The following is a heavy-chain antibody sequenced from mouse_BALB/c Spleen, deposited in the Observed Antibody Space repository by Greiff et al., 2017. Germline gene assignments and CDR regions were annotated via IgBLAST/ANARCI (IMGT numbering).Heavy chain of an antibody. J-gene: IGHJ1*01. Sequence: EVMLVESGGGLVQPGGSLRLSCATSGFTFTDYYMSWVRQPPGKALEWLGFIRNKANGYTTEYSASVKGRFTISRDNSQSILYLQMNTLRAEDSATYYCARDGAYYRYYWYFDVWGAGTTVTVSS. CDR2: IRNKANGYTT. V-gene: IGHV7-3*02. CDR3: ARDGAYYRYYWYFDV. CDR1: GFTFTDYY. D-gene: IGHD2-14*01.